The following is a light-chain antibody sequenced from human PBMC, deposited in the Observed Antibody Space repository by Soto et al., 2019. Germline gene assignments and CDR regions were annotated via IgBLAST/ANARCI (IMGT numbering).Light chain of an antibody. V-gene: IGKV3D-15*01. Sequence: EVVLTQSPVTLSLSPGERATLSCRASQSFRGLLAWYQQKPGQAPRLLIYGASSRATGIPARFSGSGSGTEFTLTISSLQSEDFAVYYCQQYNNWRSFGQGTKVDI. CDR2: GAS. CDR1: QSFRGL. CDR3: QQYNNWRS. J-gene: IGKJ1*01.